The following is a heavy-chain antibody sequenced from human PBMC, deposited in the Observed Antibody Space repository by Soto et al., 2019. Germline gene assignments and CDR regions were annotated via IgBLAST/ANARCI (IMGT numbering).Heavy chain of an antibody. Sequence: PGGSLRLSCAASGFTFSSYGMHWVRQAPGKGLEWVAVIWYDGSNKYYADSVKGRFTISRDNSKNTLYLQMNSLRAEDTAVYYCAKDLYQLYYYYGMDVWGQGTTVTISS. CDR1: GFTFSSYG. J-gene: IGHJ6*02. CDR2: IWYDGSNK. V-gene: IGHV3-30*02. CDR3: AKDLYQLYYYYGMDV. D-gene: IGHD1-1*01.